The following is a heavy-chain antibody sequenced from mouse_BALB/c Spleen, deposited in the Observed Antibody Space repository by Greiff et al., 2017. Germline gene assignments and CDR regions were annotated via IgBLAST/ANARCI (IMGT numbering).Heavy chain of an antibody. Sequence: VQLQQSGAELVRPGASVTLSCKASGYTFTDYEMHWVKQTPVHGLEWIGAIDPETGGTAYNQKFKGKATLTADKSSSTAYMELRSLTSEDSAVYYCTDYGYWFAYWGQGTLVTVSA. CDR1: GYTFTDYE. CDR2: IDPETGGT. D-gene: IGHD1-2*01. CDR3: TDYGYWFAY. J-gene: IGHJ3*01. V-gene: IGHV1-15*01.